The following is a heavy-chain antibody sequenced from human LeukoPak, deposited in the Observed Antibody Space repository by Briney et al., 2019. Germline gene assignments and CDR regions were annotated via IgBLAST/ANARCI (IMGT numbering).Heavy chain of an antibody. CDR1: GGSISSSSYY. V-gene: IGHV4-39*01. J-gene: IGHJ1*01. CDR3: ARHRGSCSGGSCYEYFEY. Sequence: SETLSLTCIVSGGSISSSSYYWGWIRQPPGKGLEWIGSIYYSGNTYYNPSLKSRVTISVDTSKNQFSLNLRSVTAADTAVYYCARHRGSCSGGSCYEYFEYWGQGTLVTVSS. CDR2: IYYSGNT. D-gene: IGHD2-15*01.